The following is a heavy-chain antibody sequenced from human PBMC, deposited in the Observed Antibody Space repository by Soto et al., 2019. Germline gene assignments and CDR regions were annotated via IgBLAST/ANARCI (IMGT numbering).Heavy chain of an antibody. CDR1: DYNFATYW. D-gene: IGHD2-21*01. V-gene: IGHV5-51*01. CDR3: ARRYCRSGDCYSDY. Sequence: GEYLKISCEGSDYNFATYWVAWVRQMPGAGLEWVGMIKPGDSDTRYNPSFQGRVTISADKSTNTAYLKWRSLQASDTAIYFCARRYCRSGDCYSDYWGQGALVTVSS. J-gene: IGHJ4*02. CDR2: IKPGDSDT.